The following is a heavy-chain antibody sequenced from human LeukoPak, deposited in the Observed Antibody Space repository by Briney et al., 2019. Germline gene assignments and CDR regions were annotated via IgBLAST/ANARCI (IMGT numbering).Heavy chain of an antibody. CDR1: GFTFSSYN. CDR3: ARVQGTYYYEMIYYMDV. D-gene: IGHD3-22*01. V-gene: IGHV3-48*04. Sequence: GGPLRLSCAASGFTFSSYNMNWVRQAPGKGLEWVSYITSSSTTIYYADSVKGRFTISRDNARNSLYLQMNSLRAEDTAVYYCARVQGTYYYEMIYYMDVWGKGATVTVSS. J-gene: IGHJ6*03. CDR2: ITSSSTTI.